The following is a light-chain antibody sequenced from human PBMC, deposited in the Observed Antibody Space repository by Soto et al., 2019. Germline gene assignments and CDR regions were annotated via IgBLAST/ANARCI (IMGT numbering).Light chain of an antibody. Sequence: EIVLTQSPATLSLYPGERATLSCRASQSVSSYLAWYQQKPGQAPRLLIYDASNRATGIPARFSGSGSGTDFTLTISSLEPEDFAVYYCHQRSDWPPFTFGQGTRLEIK. J-gene: IGKJ5*01. CDR2: DAS. V-gene: IGKV3-11*01. CDR1: QSVSSY. CDR3: HQRSDWPPFT.